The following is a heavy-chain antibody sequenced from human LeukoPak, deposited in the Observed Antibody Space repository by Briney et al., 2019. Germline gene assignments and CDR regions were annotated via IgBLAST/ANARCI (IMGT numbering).Heavy chain of an antibody. CDR1: GGSISSYY. D-gene: IGHD3-10*01. V-gene: IGHV4-59*01. Sequence: KPSETLSLTCTVSGGSISSYYWSWIRQPPGKGLEWIGYIYYSGSTNYNPSLKSRVTISGDTSKNQFSLKLSSVTAADTAVYYCARHGGRGVFYGMDVWGQGTTVTVSS. J-gene: IGHJ6*02. CDR3: ARHGGRGVFYGMDV. CDR2: IYYSGST.